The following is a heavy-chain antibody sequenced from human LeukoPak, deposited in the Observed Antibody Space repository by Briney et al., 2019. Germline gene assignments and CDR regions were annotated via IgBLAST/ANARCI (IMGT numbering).Heavy chain of an antibody. CDR3: AKGYSSGWYGYYMDV. CDR1: GGSISSSSYY. V-gene: IGHV4-39*01. CDR2: IYYSGST. Sequence: SETLSLTCTVSGGSISSSSYYWGWIRQPPGKGLEWIGSIYYSGSTYYNPSLKSRVTISVDTSKNQFSLKLSSVTAADTAVYYCAKGYSSGWYGYYMDVWGKGTTVTVSS. J-gene: IGHJ6*03. D-gene: IGHD6-19*01.